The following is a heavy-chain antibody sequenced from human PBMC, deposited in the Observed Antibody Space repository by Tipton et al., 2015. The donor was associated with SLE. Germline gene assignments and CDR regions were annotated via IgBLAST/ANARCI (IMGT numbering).Heavy chain of an antibody. CDR3: ARQGTGFGSGRDDY. D-gene: IGHD1-14*01. V-gene: IGHV4-38-2*01. CDR2: IYYSGST. CDR1: GYSISSSYY. J-gene: IGHJ4*02. Sequence: TLSLTCVVSGYSISSSYYWGWIRQPPGKEPEWIGRIYYSGSTYYTPSLKSRVTTSVDTSKNQFSLSLYSVTVEDTAVYYCARQGTGFGSGRDDYWGQGILVTVSS.